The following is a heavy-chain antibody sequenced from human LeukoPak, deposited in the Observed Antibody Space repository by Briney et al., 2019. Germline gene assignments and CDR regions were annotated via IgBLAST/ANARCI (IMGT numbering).Heavy chain of an antibody. V-gene: IGHV3-7*01. J-gene: IGHJ4*01. CDR3: ARDGTAAGLYFDL. D-gene: IGHD6-13*01. CDR1: GFTFTVYW. Sequence: GGPLRLSCGVSGFTFTVYWMNWVRQAPGKGREWVASIRQDGGEKSYVDSVKGRLNISRDNTKSSLYLQINSLRAEDTAVYYCARDGTAAGLYFDLWGQGTLVTVS. CDR2: IRQDGGEK.